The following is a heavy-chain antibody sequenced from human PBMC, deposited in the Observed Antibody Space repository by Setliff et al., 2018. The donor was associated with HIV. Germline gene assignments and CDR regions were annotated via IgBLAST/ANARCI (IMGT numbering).Heavy chain of an antibody. Sequence: VASVKVSCKVSGYTLSELSMHWVRQAPGKGLEWMGGFDPEDVETIYAEKFQGRVTMTEDTSTDTAYMELSSLRSEDTAVYYCARSTLGARGYAIPTPLEFDPWGQGTLVTVS. D-gene: IGHD2-21*01. CDR1: GYTLSELS. CDR2: FDPEDVET. CDR3: ARSTLGARGYAIPTPLEFDP. J-gene: IGHJ5*02. V-gene: IGHV1-24*01.